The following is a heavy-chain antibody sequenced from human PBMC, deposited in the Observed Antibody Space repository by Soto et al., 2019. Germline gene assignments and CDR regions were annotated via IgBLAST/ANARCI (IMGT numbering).Heavy chain of an antibody. CDR2: ITAENGNT. CDR1: GFSFTSYG. V-gene: IGHV1-18*04. CDR3: ARVVLEWLPTSGFDF. Sequence: QIQLVQSGAEVKKPGASVKVSCKASGFSFTSYGITWVRQAPGQGPEWLGWITAENGNTNYAQKLQGRATLTTDRATNTAYMELRGLRSDDTALYYCARVVLEWLPTSGFDFWGQGTLVTVSS. D-gene: IGHD3-3*01. J-gene: IGHJ4*02.